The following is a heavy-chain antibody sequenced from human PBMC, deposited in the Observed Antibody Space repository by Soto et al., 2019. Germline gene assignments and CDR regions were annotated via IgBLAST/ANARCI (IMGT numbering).Heavy chain of an antibody. CDR1: GGSFSGYY. CDR2: VNHGGTT. V-gene: IGHV4-34*01. Sequence: SETLSLTCAVYGGSFSGYYWTWIRQSPEKGLEWIGEVNHGGTTYYNPSLKTRVTISVHTPENQFSLKMSSVTAADTAVYYCARGIGYCSSINCYSSRRLRFDSWGQGTLVTVSS. D-gene: IGHD2-2*01. CDR3: ARGIGYCSSINCYSSRRLRFDS. J-gene: IGHJ4*02.